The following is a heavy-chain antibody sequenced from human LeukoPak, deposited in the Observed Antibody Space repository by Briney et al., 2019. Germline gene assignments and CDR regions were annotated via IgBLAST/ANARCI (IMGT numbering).Heavy chain of an antibody. CDR1: GFTFSSYG. CDR2: ISYDGSNK. CDR3: AKRWIAVATDAFDI. V-gene: IGHV3-30*18. D-gene: IGHD6-19*01. J-gene: IGHJ3*02. Sequence: GGSLRLSCAASGFTFSSYGMHWVRQAPGKGLEWVAVISYDGSNKYYADSVKGRFTISRDNSKNTLYLQMNSPRAEDTAVYYCAKRWIAVATDAFDIWGQGTMVTVSS.